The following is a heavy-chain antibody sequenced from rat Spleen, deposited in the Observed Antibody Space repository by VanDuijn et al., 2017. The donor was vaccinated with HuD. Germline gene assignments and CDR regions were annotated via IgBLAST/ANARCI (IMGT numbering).Heavy chain of an antibody. J-gene: IGHJ2*01. CDR2: VSTGGGNT. CDR3: ARVEFGVRWGYFDY. V-gene: IGHV5S14*01. D-gene: IGHD4-3*01. CDR1: GFTFSNYG. Sequence: EVQLVESGGGLEQPGRSLKLSCVASGFTFSNYGMAWVRQTPTKGLEWVASVSTGGGNTYYRDSVKGRFTISRDNAKNTQFLQMDSLRSEDTATYYCARVEFGVRWGYFDYWGQGVMVTVSS.